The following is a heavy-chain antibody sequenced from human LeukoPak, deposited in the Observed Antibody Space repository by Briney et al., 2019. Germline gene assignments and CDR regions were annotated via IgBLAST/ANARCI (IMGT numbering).Heavy chain of an antibody. J-gene: IGHJ4*02. Sequence: SETLSLTCAVYGGSFSGYYWSWIRQPPGKGLEWIGEINHSGSTNYNPSLKSRVTISVDTSKNQFSLKLSSVTAADTAVYYCARRRTVSRYFDWFRNLSVFDYWGQGTLVTVSS. CDR1: GGSFSGYY. CDR3: ARRRTVSRYFDWFRNLSVFDY. D-gene: IGHD3-9*01. V-gene: IGHV4-34*01. CDR2: INHSGST.